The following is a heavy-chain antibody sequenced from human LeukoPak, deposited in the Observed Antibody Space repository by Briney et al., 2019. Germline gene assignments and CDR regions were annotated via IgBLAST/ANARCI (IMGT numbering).Heavy chain of an antibody. CDR3: ARVSDAFDI. J-gene: IGHJ3*02. Sequence: SETLSLTCSVYGGSISSYSWSWIRQPPGKGLEWIGYIYYSGSTNYNPSLKSRVTISVDTSKNQFSLKLNSVTAADTAVYYCARVSDAFDIWGQGTMVTVSS. CDR1: GGSISSYS. V-gene: IGHV4-59*08. CDR2: IYYSGST.